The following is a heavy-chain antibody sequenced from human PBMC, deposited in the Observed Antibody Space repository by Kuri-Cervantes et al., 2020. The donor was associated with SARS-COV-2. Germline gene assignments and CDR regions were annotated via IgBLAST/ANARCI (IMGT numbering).Heavy chain of an antibody. CDR1: GGSFSDYA. CDR2: IYYSGST. J-gene: IGHJ3*02. Sequence: SQTLSLTCAVYGGSFSDYAWTWIRQPPGKGLEWIGSIYYSGSTYYNPSLKSRVTISVDTSKNQFSLKLSSVTAADTAVYYCARSRAMIVAQADAFDIWGQGTMVTVSS. CDR3: ARSRAMIVAQADAFDI. V-gene: IGHV4-34*01. D-gene: IGHD3-22*01.